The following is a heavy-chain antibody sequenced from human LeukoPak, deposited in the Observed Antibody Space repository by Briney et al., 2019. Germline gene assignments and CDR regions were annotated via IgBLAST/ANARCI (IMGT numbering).Heavy chain of an antibody. V-gene: IGHV4-39*02. Sequence: PSETLSLTCTVSGGSIGSSTYYWGWIRQPPGKGLEWIASIYYSGRTYYNPSLKSRVTISVDTSKNQFSLKLSSVTAADTAVYYCARESYNWNDGGNWFDPWGQGTLVTVSS. CDR2: IYYSGRT. J-gene: IGHJ5*02. D-gene: IGHD1-1*01. CDR1: GGSIGSSTYY. CDR3: ARESYNWNDGGNWFDP.